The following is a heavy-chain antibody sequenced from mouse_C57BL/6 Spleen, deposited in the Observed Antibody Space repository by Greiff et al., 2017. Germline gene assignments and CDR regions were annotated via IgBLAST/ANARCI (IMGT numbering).Heavy chain of an antibody. V-gene: IGHV1-7*01. D-gene: IGHD2-5*01. CDR2: FNPGSGSI. Sequence: QVHVQQSGAELAKPGASVKLSCKASGYTFTSYRMHWVKQRPGQGLEWIGCFNPGSGSIKYNQKFKDKATLAADQSSNTAYMQLSSLTYEDSAVYDGASHAYYSNYHTPMDYWGQGTSVTVSS. CDR3: ASHAYYSNYHTPMDY. J-gene: IGHJ4*01. CDR1: GYTFTSYR.